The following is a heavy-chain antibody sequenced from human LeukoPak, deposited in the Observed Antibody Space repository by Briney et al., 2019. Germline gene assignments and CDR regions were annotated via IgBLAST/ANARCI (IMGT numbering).Heavy chain of an antibody. CDR2: IIPILGIA. CDR1: GGTFSSYT. D-gene: IGHD6-13*01. J-gene: IGHJ4*02. CDR3: ARALTQQPGFFDY. Sequence: ASVKVSCKGSGGTFSSYTISWVRQAPGQGLEWMGRIIPILGIANYAQKFQGRVTITADKSTSTAYMELSSLRSEDTAVYYCARALTQQPGFFDYWGQGTLVTVSS. V-gene: IGHV1-69*02.